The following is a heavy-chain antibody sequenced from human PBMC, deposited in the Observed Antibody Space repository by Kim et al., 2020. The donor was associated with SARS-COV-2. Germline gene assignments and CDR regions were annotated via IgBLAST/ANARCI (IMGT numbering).Heavy chain of an antibody. J-gene: IGHJ6*02. Sequence: GGSLRLSCAASGFTFSNAWMSWVRQAPGKGLEWVGRIKSKTDGGTTDYAAPVKGRFTISSDDSKNTLYLQMNSLKTEDTAVYYCTTGQYQLLFSYYYGMDVWGQGTTVTVSS. CDR3: TTGQYQLLFSYYYGMDV. CDR1: GFTFSNAW. V-gene: IGHV3-15*01. D-gene: IGHD2-2*01. CDR2: IKSKTDGGTT.